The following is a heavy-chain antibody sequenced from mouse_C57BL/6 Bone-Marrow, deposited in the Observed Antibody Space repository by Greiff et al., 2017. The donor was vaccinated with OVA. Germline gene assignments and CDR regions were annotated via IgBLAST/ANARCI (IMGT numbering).Heavy chain of an antibody. V-gene: IGHV14-4*01. Sequence: VQLQQSGAELVRPGASVKLSCTASGFNIKDDYMHWVKQRPEHGLEWIGWIDPENGDTEYASKFQGKATITADTSSNTAYLQLSSLTSEDTAVYYCTYLYAMDYWGQGTSVTVSS. J-gene: IGHJ4*01. CDR1: GFNIKDDY. CDR2: IDPENGDT. D-gene: IGHD5-1*01. CDR3: TYLYAMDY.